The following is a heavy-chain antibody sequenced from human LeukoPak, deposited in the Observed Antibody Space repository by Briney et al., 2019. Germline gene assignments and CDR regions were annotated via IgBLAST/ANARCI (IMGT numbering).Heavy chain of an antibody. D-gene: IGHD6-6*01. CDR3: ARAIPGEQLVLFRGYYYMDV. CDR1: GGSISSSNW. CDR2: IYHSGST. Sequence: PSETLSLTCAVSGGSISSSNWWSWVRQPPGKGLEWIGEIYHSGSTNYNPSLKSRVTISVDTSKNQFSLKLSSVTAADTAVYYCARAIPGEQLVLFRGYYYMDVWGKGTTVTVSS. J-gene: IGHJ6*03. V-gene: IGHV4-4*02.